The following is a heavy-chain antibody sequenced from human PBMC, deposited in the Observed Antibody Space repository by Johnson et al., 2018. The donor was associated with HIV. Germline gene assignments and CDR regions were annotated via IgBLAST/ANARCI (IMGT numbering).Heavy chain of an antibody. J-gene: IGHJ3*02. CDR1: GFTFDDHG. D-gene: IGHD3-10*01. CDR3: ARVRRRLVQEDITEYETFDI. V-gene: IGHV3-33*08. CDR2: VWYDGSNK. Sequence: VQLVESGGGVVRPGGSLRLSCAASGFTFDDHGMHWVRQAPGKGLEWVAGVWYDGSNKYYADSVKGRFTIFRDNSENTLFLQMNRLRAEDTAVYYCARVRRRLVQEDITEYETFDIWGQGTMVTVSS.